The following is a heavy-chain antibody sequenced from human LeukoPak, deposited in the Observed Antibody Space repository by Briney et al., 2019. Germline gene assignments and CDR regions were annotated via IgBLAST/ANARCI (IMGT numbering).Heavy chain of an antibody. Sequence: PGGSLRLSCAASGFTFSSYSMNWVRQAPGKGLEWVGFIRSKAYGGTTEYAASVKGRFTISRDDSKSIAYLQMNSLKTEDTAVYYCTRSRGYGRFFNWFDPWGQGTLVTVSS. CDR2: IRSKAYGGTT. D-gene: IGHD3-3*01. CDR3: TRSRGYGRFFNWFDP. J-gene: IGHJ5*02. CDR1: GFTFSSYS. V-gene: IGHV3-49*04.